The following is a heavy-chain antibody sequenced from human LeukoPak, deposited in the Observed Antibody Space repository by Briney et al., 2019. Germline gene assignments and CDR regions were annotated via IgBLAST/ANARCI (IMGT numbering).Heavy chain of an antibody. CDR2: SNGDGSST. J-gene: IGHJ4*02. D-gene: IGHD3-10*01. CDR3: LVRGVTKPY. CDR1: GFTFSIYW. V-gene: IGHV3-74*01. Sequence: PGGSLRLSCAASGFTFSIYWMHWVRQAPGKGLVWVSQSNGDGSSTNYADSVKGRFTISRDNAKKTLFLQMNSLRAEDTAVYYCLVRGVTKPYWGQGALVTVSS.